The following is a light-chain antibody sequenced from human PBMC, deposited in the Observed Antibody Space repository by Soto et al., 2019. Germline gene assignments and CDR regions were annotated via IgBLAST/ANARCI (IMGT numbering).Light chain of an antibody. CDR1: NSDVGTYNY. V-gene: IGLV2-14*01. CDR3: SSYTTSSTLV. Sequence: QSVLTQPASVSGSPGQSITISCTGTNSDVGTYNYVSWYQQHPGKAPKFVVYEVSDRPSGVSDRFSGSKSGNTASLTISVLQAEDEADYYCSSYTTSSTLVFGGGTKVTVL. CDR2: EVS. J-gene: IGLJ2*01.